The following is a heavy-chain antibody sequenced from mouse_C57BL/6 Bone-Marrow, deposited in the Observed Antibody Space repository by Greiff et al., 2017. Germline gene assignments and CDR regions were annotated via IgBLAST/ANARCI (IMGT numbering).Heavy chain of an antibody. D-gene: IGHD2-3*01. V-gene: IGHV5-4*01. CDR1: GFTFSSYA. Sequence: EVKLMESGGGLVKPGGSLKLSCAASGFTFSSYAMSLVRQTPETRLEWVATISDGGSYTYYPDNVKGRFTISRDNAKNNLYLQMSHLKSEDTAMYYCARDNGYYVFDYWGQGTTLTVSS. CDR3: ARDNGYYVFDY. CDR2: ISDGGSYT. J-gene: IGHJ2*01.